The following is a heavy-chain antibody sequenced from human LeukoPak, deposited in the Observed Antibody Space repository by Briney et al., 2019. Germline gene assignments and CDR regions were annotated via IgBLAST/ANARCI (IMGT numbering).Heavy chain of an antibody. V-gene: IGHV3-11*06. Sequence: PGGSLILSCAASGFTLSDYYMSWIRQAPGKGLEWVSYISSSSSYTNYADSVKGRFTISRDNAKNSLYLQMNSLRAEDTAVYYCARGGVGTPYFDYWGQGTLVTVSS. CDR2: ISSSSSYT. J-gene: IGHJ4*02. CDR3: ARGGVGTPYFDY. CDR1: GFTLSDYY. D-gene: IGHD7-27*01.